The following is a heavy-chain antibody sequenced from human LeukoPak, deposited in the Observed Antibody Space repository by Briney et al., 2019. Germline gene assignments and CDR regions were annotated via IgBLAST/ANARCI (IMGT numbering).Heavy chain of an antibody. CDR3: AKDAMVRGIYGDYFDY. CDR1: GFTFSSYA. J-gene: IGHJ4*02. V-gene: IGHV3-23*01. D-gene: IGHD3-10*01. Sequence: GGSLRLSCAASGFTFSSYAMSWVRQAPGKGLELVSAISGSGGSIYYADSVKGRFTISRDNSKNTLYLQMNSLRAEDTAVYYCAKDAMVRGIYGDYFDYWGQGTLVTVSS. CDR2: ISGSGGSI.